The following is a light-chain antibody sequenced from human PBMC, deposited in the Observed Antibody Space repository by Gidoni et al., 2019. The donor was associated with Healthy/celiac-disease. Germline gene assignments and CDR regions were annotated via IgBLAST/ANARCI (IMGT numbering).Light chain of an antibody. CDR2: QDS. CDR3: QAWDSSTVV. Sequence: SYELTQPPSVSVSPGQTASITCSGDKLVDKYACWYQTKPGQSPVLVIYQDSKRPSGIPERFSGSNSGNTATLTISGTQAMDEADYYCQAWDSSTVVFGGGTKLTVL. CDR1: KLVDKY. J-gene: IGLJ2*01. V-gene: IGLV3-1*01.